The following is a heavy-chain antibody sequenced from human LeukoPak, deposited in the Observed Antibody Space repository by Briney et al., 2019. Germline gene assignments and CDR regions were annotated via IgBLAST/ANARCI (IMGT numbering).Heavy chain of an antibody. J-gene: IGHJ3*01. Sequence: SETLSLTCTVSGGSLSGHYWSWIRQPPGKRLEWIGYVSYTGGTKYNPSLQSRVTISIDTSKSQFSLKLTSVTSADTAVYSCARLLDNDISGDPDTFDVWGQGTTVIVSS. CDR1: GGSLSGHY. V-gene: IGHV4-59*11. CDR3: ARLLDNDISGDPDTFDV. D-gene: IGHD3-22*01. CDR2: VSYTGGT.